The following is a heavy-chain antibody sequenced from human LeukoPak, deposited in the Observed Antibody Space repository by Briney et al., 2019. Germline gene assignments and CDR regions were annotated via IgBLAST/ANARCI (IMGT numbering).Heavy chain of an antibody. D-gene: IGHD2-15*01. V-gene: IGHV3-21*01. CDR1: GFTFSSYS. CDR2: FSSSSSYI. CDR3: ARLCSGGSCYSALVY. Sequence: GGSLRLSCAASGFTFSSYSMNWVRQAPGKGLEWVSSFSSSSSYIYYADSVKGRFTISRDNAKNSLYLQMNSLRAEDTAVYYCARLCSGGSCYSALVYWGQGTLVTVSS. J-gene: IGHJ4*02.